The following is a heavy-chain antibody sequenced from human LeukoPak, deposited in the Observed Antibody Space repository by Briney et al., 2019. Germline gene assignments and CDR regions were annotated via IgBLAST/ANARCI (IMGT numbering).Heavy chain of an antibody. Sequence: SETLSLTCTVSGGSISSYYWSWIRQPPGKALEWIGYIYYSGSTNYNPSLKSRVTISVDTSKNQFSLKLSSVTAADTAVYYCARGHFEGSGWLDRSYYFDYWGQGTLVTVSS. CDR1: GGSISSYY. CDR3: ARGHFEGSGWLDRSYYFDY. D-gene: IGHD6-19*01. J-gene: IGHJ4*02. V-gene: IGHV4-59*01. CDR2: IYYSGST.